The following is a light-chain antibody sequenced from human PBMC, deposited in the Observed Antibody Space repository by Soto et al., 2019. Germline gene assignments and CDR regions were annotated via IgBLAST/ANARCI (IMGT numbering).Light chain of an antibody. Sequence: DIVMTQSPDSLSVSLVEMSTINCKSIHIVLYSSNNKNYLAWYQQKPGQPPKLLIYWASTRESGVPDRFSGSGSGTDFTLTISSLQAEDVAVYYCQQYYSTPHTFGGGTKVDIK. CDR3: QQYYSTPHT. V-gene: IGKV4-1*01. J-gene: IGKJ4*01. CDR2: WAS. CDR1: HIVLYSSNNKNY.